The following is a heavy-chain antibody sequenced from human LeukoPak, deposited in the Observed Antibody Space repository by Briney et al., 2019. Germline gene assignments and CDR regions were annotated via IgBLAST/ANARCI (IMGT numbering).Heavy chain of an antibody. CDR3: AKMGVRTLLTDIVVGPTADDYLDS. CDR1: GYTFTSYG. Sequence: ASVKVSCKASGYTFTSYGISWVRQAPGQGLEWMGWISAYNGNTNYAQKLQGRVTMTTDRSANTAYMELRSLTSGDTAVYYCAKMGVRTLLTDIVVGPTADDYLDSWGQGTLVTVSS. CDR2: ISAYNGNT. D-gene: IGHD2-21*01. V-gene: IGHV1-18*01. J-gene: IGHJ4*02.